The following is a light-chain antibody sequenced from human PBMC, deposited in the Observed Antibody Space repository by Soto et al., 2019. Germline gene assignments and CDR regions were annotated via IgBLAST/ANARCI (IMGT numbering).Light chain of an antibody. CDR2: EVT. CDR3: SSYIDSSILRV. J-gene: IGLJ3*02. CDR1: RSDRANY. Sequence: QSALTQPASVSGSPGQSITISCTGSRSDRANYVSWYQQHPGKAPKLIIYEVTNRPSGVSDRFSGSKSGNTASLTISGLQADDEADYYCSSYIDSSILRVFGGGTKLTVL. V-gene: IGLV2-14*01.